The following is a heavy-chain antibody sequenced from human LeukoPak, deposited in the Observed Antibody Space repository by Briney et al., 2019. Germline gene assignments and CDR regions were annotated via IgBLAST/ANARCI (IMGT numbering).Heavy chain of an antibody. CDR2: INAGNGNT. V-gene: IGHV1-3*01. CDR3: ARGAVAGAGYFDY. J-gene: IGHJ4*02. Sequence: GASVKVSCKASGYTVTSYAMHWVRQAPGQRLEWMGWINAGNGNTKYSQKFLGRVTITRDTSANTAYMELSSLRSEDTAAYYCARGAVAGAGYFDYWGQGTLVTVSS. CDR1: GYTVTSYA. D-gene: IGHD6-19*01.